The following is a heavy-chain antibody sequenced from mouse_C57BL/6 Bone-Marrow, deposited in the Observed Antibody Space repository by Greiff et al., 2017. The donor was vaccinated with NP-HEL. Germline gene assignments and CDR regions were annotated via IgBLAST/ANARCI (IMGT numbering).Heavy chain of an antibody. J-gene: IGHJ4*01. CDR3: ASSESLYSAMDY. D-gene: IGHD2-1*01. Sequence: VQLQQSGAELVRPGTSVKVSCKASGYAFTNYLIEWVKQRPGQGLEWIGVINPGSGGTNYNEKFKGKATLTADKSSSTAYMQLSSLTSEDSAVYFCASSESLYSAMDYWGQGTSVTVSS. V-gene: IGHV1-54*01. CDR1: GYAFTNYL. CDR2: INPGSGGT.